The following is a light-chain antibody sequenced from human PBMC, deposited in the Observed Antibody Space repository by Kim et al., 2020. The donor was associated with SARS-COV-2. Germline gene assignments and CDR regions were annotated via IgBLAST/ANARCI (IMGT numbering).Light chain of an antibody. CDR2: GKN. CDR1: SLRSYY. Sequence: SSELPQDPAVSVALGQTVRITCQGDSLRSYYASWYQQKPGQAPVLVIYGKNNRPSGVPDRFSGSSSGNTASLTITGAQAEDEADYYCNSRDSSGYHYVFGTGTKVTVL. CDR3: NSRDSSGYHYV. V-gene: IGLV3-19*01. J-gene: IGLJ1*01.